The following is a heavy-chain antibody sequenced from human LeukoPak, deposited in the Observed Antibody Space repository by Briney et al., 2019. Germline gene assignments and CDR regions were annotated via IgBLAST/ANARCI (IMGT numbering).Heavy chain of an antibody. CDR1: GFTFSNYA. D-gene: IGHD3-16*02. Sequence: GGSLRLSCAASGFTFSNYAMSWVRQAPGKGLEWVSAISSSADSTYYADSVKGRFTISRDNAKNSLYLQMNSLRDEDTAVYYCARDGDYDYVWGSYRRRTFDYWGQGTLVTVSS. CDR3: ARDGDYDYVWGSYRRRTFDY. V-gene: IGHV3-23*01. J-gene: IGHJ4*02. CDR2: ISSSADST.